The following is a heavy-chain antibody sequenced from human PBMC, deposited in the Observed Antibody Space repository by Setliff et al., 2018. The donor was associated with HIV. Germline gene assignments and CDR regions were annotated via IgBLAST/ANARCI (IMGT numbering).Heavy chain of an antibody. Sequence: TLSLTCAVSGGSISSSNWWSWVRQPPGKGLEWIGEIYHSGSTNYNPSLKSRVTISADTSKNQFSLRLKSVTAAETAVYYCARGGDGYNPGGGTFDHWGQGTLVTVSS. J-gene: IGHJ4*02. D-gene: IGHD1-1*01. V-gene: IGHV4-4*02. CDR1: GGSISSSNW. CDR2: IYHSGST. CDR3: ARGGDGYNPGGGTFDH.